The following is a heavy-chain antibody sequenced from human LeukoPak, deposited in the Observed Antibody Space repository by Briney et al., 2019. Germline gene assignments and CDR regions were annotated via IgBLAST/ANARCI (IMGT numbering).Heavy chain of an antibody. CDR3: ARSSVYRSSWLIDY. D-gene: IGHD6-13*01. CDR2: IYSSGST. V-gene: IGHV4-61*02. J-gene: IGHJ4*02. CDR1: GGSISSGSYY. Sequence: SQTLSLTCTVSGGSISSGSYYWSWIRQPAGTRLEWIGRIYSSGSTNYNPSLKSRVTMSVDTSKNQFSLKLTSVTAADTAVYYCARSSVYRSSWLIDYWGQGTLVTVSS.